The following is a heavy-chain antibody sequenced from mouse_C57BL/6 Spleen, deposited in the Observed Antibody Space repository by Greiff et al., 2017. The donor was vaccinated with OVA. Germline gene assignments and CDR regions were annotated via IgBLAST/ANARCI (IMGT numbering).Heavy chain of an antibody. J-gene: IGHJ2*01. Sequence: EVQLQQSGRELVKPGASVKMSCKASGYTFTDYNMHWVKQSHGKSLEWIGYINPNNGGTSYNQKFKGKATLTVNKSSSTAYMELRSLTSEDSAVYYCARHYYGSSFYYFDYWGQGTTLTVSS. CDR3: ARHYYGSSFYYFDY. D-gene: IGHD1-1*01. CDR2: INPNNGGT. CDR1: GYTFTDYN. V-gene: IGHV1-22*01.